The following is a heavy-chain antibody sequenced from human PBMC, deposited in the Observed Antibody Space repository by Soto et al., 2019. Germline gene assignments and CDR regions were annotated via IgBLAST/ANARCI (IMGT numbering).Heavy chain of an antibody. CDR3: AKDRLYSYSGMDV. CDR2: IGADGDT. Sequence: EVQLVESGGGLVQTGGSLRLSCEGSGFSFSSYDMHWVRQAAGKRLEWVAAIGADGDTYYSDCVKGRLTISRENTKNSLYLQMNSLRTGDTGVYHCAKDRLYSYSGMDVWGQGTMVTVSS. V-gene: IGHV3-13*01. J-gene: IGHJ6*02. CDR1: GFSFSSYD.